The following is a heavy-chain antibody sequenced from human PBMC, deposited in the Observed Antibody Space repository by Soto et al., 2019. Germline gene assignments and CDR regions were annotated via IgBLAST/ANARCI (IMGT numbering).Heavy chain of an antibody. D-gene: IGHD3-16*02. V-gene: IGHV1-8*01. Sequence: ASVKVSCKASGYTFTSYDINWVRQATGQGLEWMGWMNPNSGNTGYAQKFQGRVTMTRNTSISTAYLELSSLRSEDTAIYYCGRGRYDGTYYFDSWGQGTLVTVSS. CDR1: GYTFTSYD. CDR3: GRGRYDGTYYFDS. J-gene: IGHJ4*01. CDR2: MNPNSGNT.